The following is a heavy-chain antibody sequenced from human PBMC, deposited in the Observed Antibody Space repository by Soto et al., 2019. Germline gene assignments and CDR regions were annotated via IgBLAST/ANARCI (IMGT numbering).Heavy chain of an antibody. D-gene: IGHD6-25*01. CDR1: GFTFSSYS. CDR3: ARENLPQFQRSYYYYYYMDV. Sequence: EVQLVESGGGLVKPGGSLRLSCAASGFTFSSYSMNWVRQAPGKGLEWVSSISSSSSYIYYADSVKGRFTISRDNAKNSLYLQMNSLRAEDTAVYYCARENLPQFQRSYYYYYYMDVWGKGTTVTVSS. J-gene: IGHJ6*03. CDR2: ISSSSSYI. V-gene: IGHV3-21*01.